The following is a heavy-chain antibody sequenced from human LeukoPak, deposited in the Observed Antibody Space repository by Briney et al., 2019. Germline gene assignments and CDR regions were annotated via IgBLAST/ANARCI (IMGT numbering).Heavy chain of an antibody. J-gene: IGHJ6*03. Sequence: GGSLRLSCAASGFTVSSNYMSWVRQAPGKGLEWVSVIYSGGRTYYADSVKGRFTVSRDNSKNTLYLQMTSLRAEDTAVYYCARVWYGSGSLYYYYYYMDVWGKGTTVTISS. CDR2: IYSGGRT. CDR3: ARVWYGSGSLYYYYYYMDV. V-gene: IGHV3-66*01. CDR1: GFTVSSNY. D-gene: IGHD3-10*01.